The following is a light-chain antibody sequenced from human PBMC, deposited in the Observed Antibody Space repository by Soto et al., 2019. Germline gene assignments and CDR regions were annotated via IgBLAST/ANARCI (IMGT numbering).Light chain of an antibody. CDR2: AAS. J-gene: IGKJ4*01. CDR3: LQEYRYPLT. V-gene: IGKV1-6*02. Sequence: AIQMTQSPSSLSASFGDRVTVTCRASQGISSDLGWFQQKPGKAPKLLIYAASSLQSGVPSRFSGRGSGTYFTLTISGLQVEDSATYYCLQEYRYPLTFGGGTKVDIK. CDR1: QGISSD.